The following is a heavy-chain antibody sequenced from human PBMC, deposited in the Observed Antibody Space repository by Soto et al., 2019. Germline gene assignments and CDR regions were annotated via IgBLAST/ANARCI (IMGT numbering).Heavy chain of an antibody. J-gene: IGHJ4*02. CDR3: VRGDNWNDEASDY. D-gene: IGHD1-1*01. V-gene: IGHV3-33*01. CDR2: IWSDGNNR. Sequence: QVQLVESGGGVVQPGRSLRLSCAASGFMFSNHGMHWVRQAPGKGLEWVAVIWSDGNNRYYADSVKGRFTISRDNSKNALYLQMNSLRGEDTVVYYCVRGDNWNDEASDYWGQGTLVTVSS. CDR1: GFMFSNHG.